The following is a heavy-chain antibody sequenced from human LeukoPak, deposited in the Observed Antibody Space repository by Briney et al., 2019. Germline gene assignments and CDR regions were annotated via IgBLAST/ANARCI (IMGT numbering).Heavy chain of an antibody. CDR2: ISGSGGTT. CDR1: GFTFPSYA. V-gene: IGHV3-23*01. CDR3: AKVVGATPFDY. Sequence: GGSLRLSCAASGFTFPSYAMTWVRQAPGKGLEWVAAISGSGGTTYYADSVKGRFTISRDNSKNTLYLHMNSLRPEDMAVYYCAKVVGATPFDYWGQGTLVTVSS. D-gene: IGHD1-26*01. J-gene: IGHJ4*02.